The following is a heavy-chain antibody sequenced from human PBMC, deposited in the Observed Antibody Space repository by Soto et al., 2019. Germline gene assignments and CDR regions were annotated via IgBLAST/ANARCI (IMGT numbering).Heavy chain of an antibody. D-gene: IGHD3-9*01. CDR3: AKDIRTRCYDIVTGYYDAFDI. J-gene: IGHJ3*02. CDR1: GFTFVDYT. Sequence: GGSLRLSCAASGFTFVDYTMHWFRQAPGKGLGWVSGISWNGGRIGSADSVKGRFTISRANAKNSLYLKMNSLRAEDRALYYCAKDIRTRCYDIVTGYYDAFDIWGQGTMVTVSS. V-gene: IGHV3-9*01. CDR2: ISWNGGRI.